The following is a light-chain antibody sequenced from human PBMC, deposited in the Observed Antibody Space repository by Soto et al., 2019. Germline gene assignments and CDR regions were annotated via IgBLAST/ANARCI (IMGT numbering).Light chain of an antibody. Sequence: QSVLTQPPSASGTPGQRVTISCSGSASNIGSNTVNWYQQLPGTAPKLLIYSNNPRPSGVPDRFSGSKSGTSASLAISGLQSEDEADYYCAAWDDSLNAYVFGTGTKLTVL. J-gene: IGLJ1*01. CDR3: AAWDDSLNAYV. V-gene: IGLV1-44*01. CDR2: SNN. CDR1: ASNIGSNT.